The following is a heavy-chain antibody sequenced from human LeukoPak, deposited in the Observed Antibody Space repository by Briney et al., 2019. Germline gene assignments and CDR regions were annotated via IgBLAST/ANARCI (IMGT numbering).Heavy chain of an antibody. V-gene: IGHV3-23*01. J-gene: IGHJ5*02. CDR3: AKDSYYYGSGSYPNWFDP. Sequence: GGSLRLSCAASGFTFSSYSMNWVRQAPGKGLEWVSAISGSGGSTYYADSVEGRFTISRDNSKNTLYLQMNSLRAEDTAVYYCAKDSYYYGSGSYPNWFDPWGQGTLVTVSS. D-gene: IGHD3-10*01. CDR1: GFTFSSYS. CDR2: ISGSGGST.